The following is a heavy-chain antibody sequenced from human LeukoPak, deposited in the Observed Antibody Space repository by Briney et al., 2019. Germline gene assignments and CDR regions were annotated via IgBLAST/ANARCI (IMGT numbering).Heavy chain of an antibody. CDR3: AREGYCSGGSCDNWFDP. V-gene: IGHV4-30-2*01. CDR2: IYHSGST. D-gene: IGHD2-15*01. Sequence: SQTLSLTCAVSGVSISSGDYPWSWIRQPPGKGLEWIGYIYHSGSTYYNPSLKGRVTISVDRSKNQFSLKLSSVTAADTAVYYCAREGYCSGGSCDNWFDPWGQGTLVTVSS. J-gene: IGHJ5*02. CDR1: GVSISSGDYP.